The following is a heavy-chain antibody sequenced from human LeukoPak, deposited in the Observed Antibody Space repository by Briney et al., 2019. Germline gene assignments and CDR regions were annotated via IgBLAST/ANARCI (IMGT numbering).Heavy chain of an antibody. CDR1: GFTLSNAW. CDR2: IKSKANGETR. CDR3: VSVTTVVEDYYYMDV. D-gene: IGHD4-23*01. J-gene: IGHJ6*03. Sequence: GGSLRLSCAASGFTLSNAWMNWVRQAPSKGLEWVGLIKSKANGETRDYAAPVKGRFIISRDDSDNTIYLQMNSVRAEDTAFYYCVSVTTVVEDYYYMDVWGKGTRVTVSS. V-gene: IGHV3-15*01.